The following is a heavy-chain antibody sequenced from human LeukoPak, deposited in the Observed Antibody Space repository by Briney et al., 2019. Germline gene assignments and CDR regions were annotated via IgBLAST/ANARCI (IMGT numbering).Heavy chain of an antibody. J-gene: IGHJ6*02. CDR1: GFMFSSNW. V-gene: IGHV3-7*03. CDR3: ARGLPGGYSGYDYVDYYGMDV. Sequence: GGSLRLSCAASGFMFSSNWMSWVRLAPGKGLEWVANIKEDGTETYYVDSVKGRFTISRDNAKNSLYLQMNSLRVEDTAVYYCARGLPGGYSGYDYVDYYGMDVWGQGTTVTVSS. D-gene: IGHD5-12*01. CDR2: IKEDGTET.